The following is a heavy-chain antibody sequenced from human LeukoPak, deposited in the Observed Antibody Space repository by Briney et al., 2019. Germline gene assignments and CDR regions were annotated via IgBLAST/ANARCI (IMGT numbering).Heavy chain of an antibody. CDR1: GCSFAYYW. Sequence: GEPLKISCKGSGCSFAYYWIGWVRQMPGKGLEWMGIIYPGDSDDRYSPSFQGQVTISVDKSISTAYLQWSSLKASDTAMYYCARQSYGDWAFVDSWGQGTLVTVSS. CDR3: ARQSYGDWAFVDS. J-gene: IGHJ4*02. V-gene: IGHV5-51*01. D-gene: IGHD4-17*01. CDR2: IYPGDSDD.